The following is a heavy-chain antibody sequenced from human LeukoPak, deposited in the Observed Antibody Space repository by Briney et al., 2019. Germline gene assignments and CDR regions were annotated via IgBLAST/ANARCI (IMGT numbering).Heavy chain of an antibody. CDR1: GGSISSYY. CDR3: ARKGYYDSSGYYHWFDP. V-gene: IGHV4-59*08. Sequence: SETLSLTCTVSGGSISSYYWCWIRQPPGKGLEWIGYIYYSGSTNYNPSLKSRVTISVDTSKNQFSLKLSSVTAADTAVYYCARKGYYDSSGYYHWFDPWGQGTLVTVSS. J-gene: IGHJ5*02. CDR2: IYYSGST. D-gene: IGHD3-22*01.